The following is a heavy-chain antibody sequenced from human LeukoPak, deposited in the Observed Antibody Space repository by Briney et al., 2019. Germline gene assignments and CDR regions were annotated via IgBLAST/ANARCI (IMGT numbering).Heavy chain of an antibody. Sequence: PGGPLRLSCAASGFTFSSYTMNWVRQAPVPQAPGKGLGWVSSISSSSSYIYDAASVKGRFTISRDNAKNSLYLQMNSLRAEDTAVYYCARVAGYCSSTSNCYSDYWGQGTLVTVSS. CDR1: GFTFSSYT. D-gene: IGHD2-2*01. V-gene: IGHV3-21*01. J-gene: IGHJ4*02. CDR2: ISSSSSYI. CDR3: ARVAGYCSSTSNCYSDY.